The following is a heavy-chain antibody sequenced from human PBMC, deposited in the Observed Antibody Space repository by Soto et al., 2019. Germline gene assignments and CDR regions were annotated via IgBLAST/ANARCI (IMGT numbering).Heavy chain of an antibody. CDR3: ARNHPSSSSDFDY. CDR1: GFTFSSYA. CDR2: ISYDGSNK. J-gene: IGHJ4*02. Sequence: AGGSLRLSCAASGFTFSSYAMHWVRQAPGKGLEWVAVISYDGSNKYYADSVKGRFTISRDNSKNTLYLQMNSLRAEDTAVYYCARNHPSSSSDFDYWGQGTLVTVSS. D-gene: IGHD6-6*01. V-gene: IGHV3-30-3*01.